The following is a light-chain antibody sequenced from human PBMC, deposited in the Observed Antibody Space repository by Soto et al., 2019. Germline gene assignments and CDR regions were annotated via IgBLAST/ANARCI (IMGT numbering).Light chain of an antibody. CDR3: ETWDSNVWV. CDR2: LEGSGSY. Sequence: QPVLTQPSSASASLGSSVKLTCTLSSGHSSYIIAWHQQQPGKAPRYLMKLEGSGSYNKGSGVPDRFSGSSSGADRYLTISNLQFEDEADYYCETWDSNVWVFGGGTKLTVL. J-gene: IGLJ3*02. CDR1: SGHSSYI. V-gene: IGLV4-60*02.